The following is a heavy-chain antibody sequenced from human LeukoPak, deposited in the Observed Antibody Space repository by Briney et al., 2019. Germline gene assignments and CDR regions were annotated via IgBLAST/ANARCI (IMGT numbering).Heavy chain of an antibody. CDR1: GFTFSTYG. V-gene: IGHV3-30*06. Sequence: HPGGSLRLSCAASGFTFSTYGMHWVRQAPGKGLEWVAVISYDGSNTYYADSVKGRFTISRDNSKNALYLQLNSLRAEDTAVYYCARDSTYYYASGSSGPHYFDYWGQGTLVTVSS. J-gene: IGHJ4*02. CDR2: ISYDGSNT. CDR3: ARDSTYYYASGSSGPHYFDY. D-gene: IGHD3-10*01.